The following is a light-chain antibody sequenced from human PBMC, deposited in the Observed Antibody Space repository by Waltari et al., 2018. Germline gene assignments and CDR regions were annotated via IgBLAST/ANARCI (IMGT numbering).Light chain of an antibody. J-gene: IGKJ4*01. CDR2: AAS. V-gene: IGKV1-NL1*01. Sequence: DIQMTQSPSSLSASVGDRVTITCRASQVISNSLAWYQQKPGKAPKLLLYAASRLENWVPSRFSGSGSGTDYTLTISSLQPEDFATYYCQQYYSIALNFGGGTKVEIK. CDR1: QVISNS. CDR3: QQYYSIALN.